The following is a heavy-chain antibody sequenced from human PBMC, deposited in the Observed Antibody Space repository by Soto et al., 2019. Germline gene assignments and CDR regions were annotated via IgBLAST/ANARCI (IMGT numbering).Heavy chain of an antibody. CDR1: GGTFSSYT. CDR2: IIPILGIA. J-gene: IGHJ3*02. D-gene: IGHD2-15*01. V-gene: IGHV1-69*02. CDR3: ARIGVVVAAPRPSAFDI. Sequence: GASVKVSCKASGGTFSSYTISWVRQAPGQGLEWMGRIIPILGIANYAQKFQGRVTITADKSTSTAYMELSSLRSEDTAVYYCARIGVVVAAPRPSAFDIWGQGTMFTVS.